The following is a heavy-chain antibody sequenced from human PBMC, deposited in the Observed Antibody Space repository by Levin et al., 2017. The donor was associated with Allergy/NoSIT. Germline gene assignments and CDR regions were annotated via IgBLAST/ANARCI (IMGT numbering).Heavy chain of an antibody. CDR1: ISSYS. D-gene: IGHD3-10*01. CDR2: IYYSGST. Sequence: ISSYSWGGTRQHPGKGLEWIGYIYYSGSTNYNPSLKSRVTISVDTSKNQFSLKLSSVTAADTAVYYCARGYYYGSGSYLFDYWGQGTLVTVSS. CDR3: ARGYYYGSGSYLFDY. V-gene: IGHV4-59*08. J-gene: IGHJ4*02.